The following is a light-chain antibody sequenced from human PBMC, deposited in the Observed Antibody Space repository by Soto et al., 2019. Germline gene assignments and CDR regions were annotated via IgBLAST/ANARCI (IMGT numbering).Light chain of an antibody. CDR3: QQYNYWPPWT. V-gene: IGKV3-15*01. CDR1: QSVSSN. Sequence: EIVMTQSPATLSVSPGERATLSCRASQSVSSNLAWYQQKPGQAPRLLIYATSTRATGIPARFSGSVSGTEFTLTISSLQSEDFGVYYCQQYNYWPPWTFGQGTKVEIK. J-gene: IGKJ1*01. CDR2: ATS.